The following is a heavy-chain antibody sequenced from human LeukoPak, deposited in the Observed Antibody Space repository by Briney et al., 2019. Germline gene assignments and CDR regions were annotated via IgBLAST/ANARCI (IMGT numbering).Heavy chain of an antibody. CDR1: GGSISSYY. V-gene: IGHV4-59*01. CDR3: ARVVRYYYGSGPPDV. CDR2: IYYSGST. Sequence: SETLSLTCTVSGGSISSYYWSWIRQPPGKGLEWIGYIYYSGSTNYNPSLKSRVTISEDTSKNQFSLKLSSVTAADTAVYYCARVVRYYYGSGPPDVWGQGTTVTVSS. J-gene: IGHJ6*02. D-gene: IGHD3-10*01.